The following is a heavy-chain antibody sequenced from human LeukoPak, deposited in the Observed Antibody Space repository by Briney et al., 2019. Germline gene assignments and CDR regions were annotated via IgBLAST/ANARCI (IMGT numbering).Heavy chain of an antibody. CDR2: INHSGST. D-gene: IGHD2-2*01. Sequence: KPSETLSLTCAVYGGSFSGYYWSWIRQPPGKGLEWIGEINHSGSTNYNPSLKSRVTISVDTSKNQFSLKLSSVTAADTAVYYCARGPVVVVPAAIPIAYGMDVWGQGTTVTVSS. CDR1: GGSFSGYY. J-gene: IGHJ6*02. V-gene: IGHV4-34*01. CDR3: ARGPVVVVPAAIPIAYGMDV.